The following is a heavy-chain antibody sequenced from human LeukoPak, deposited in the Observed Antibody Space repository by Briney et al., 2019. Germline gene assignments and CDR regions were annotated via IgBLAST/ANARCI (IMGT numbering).Heavy chain of an antibody. CDR1: GFTFSSYA. CDR2: ISYDGSNK. J-gene: IGHJ4*02. CDR3: AREGDVDKTH. D-gene: IGHD5-12*01. Sequence: GGSLRLSCAASGFTFSSYAMHWVRQVPGKGLEWVAVISYDGSNKYYADSVKGRFTISRDNSKNTLYLQMNSLRAEDTAVYYCAREGDVDKTHWGQGTLVTVSS. V-gene: IGHV3-30-3*01.